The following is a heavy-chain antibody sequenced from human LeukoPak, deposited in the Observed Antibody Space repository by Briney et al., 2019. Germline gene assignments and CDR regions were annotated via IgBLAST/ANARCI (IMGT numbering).Heavy chain of an antibody. D-gene: IGHD6-6*01. CDR3: ARWVSTSYDAFDI. Sequence: GGSLRLSCAASGFTFSYYAMHWVRQAPGKGLEYVSAISSDGGSTYYAKSVKGRFTISRDNSKNMLYLQMGSLRAEDMAVYYCARWVSTSYDAFDIWGQGTMVIVSS. CDR2: ISSDGGST. J-gene: IGHJ3*02. CDR1: GFTFSYYA. V-gene: IGHV3-64*01.